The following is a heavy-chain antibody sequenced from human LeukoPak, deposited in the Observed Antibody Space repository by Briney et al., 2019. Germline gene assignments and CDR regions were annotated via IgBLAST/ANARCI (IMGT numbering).Heavy chain of an antibody. J-gene: IGHJ5*02. CDR2: IIPIFGTA. V-gene: IGHV1-69*05. D-gene: IGHD6-6*01. Sequence: ASVKVSCKASGGTFSSYAISWVRQAPGQGLEWMGGIIPIFGTANYAQKFQGRVTITTDESTSTAYMELSSLRSEDTAVYYCARVGGIAAPFNWFDPWGQGTLVTVSS. CDR1: GGTFSSYA. CDR3: ARVGGIAAPFNWFDP.